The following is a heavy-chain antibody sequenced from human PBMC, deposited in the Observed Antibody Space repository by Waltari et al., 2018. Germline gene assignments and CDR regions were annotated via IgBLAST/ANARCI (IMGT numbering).Heavy chain of an antibody. Sequence: QVQLVESGGGVVQPGRSLRLSCAASGFTFSSYAMHWVRQAPGKGLEWVAVISYDGSNKYYADSVKGRFTISRDNSKNTLDLQMNSLRSEDTAVYYCARGDPGADYFDYWGQGTLVTVSS. J-gene: IGHJ4*02. CDR2: ISYDGSNK. D-gene: IGHD7-27*01. CDR1: GFTFSSYA. CDR3: ARGDPGADYFDY. V-gene: IGHV3-30*01.